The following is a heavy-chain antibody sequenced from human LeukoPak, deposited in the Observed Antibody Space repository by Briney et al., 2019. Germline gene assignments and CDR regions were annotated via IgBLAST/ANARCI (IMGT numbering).Heavy chain of an antibody. J-gene: IGHJ4*02. D-gene: IGHD3-22*01. Sequence: SVKVSCKASGGTFSSYAISWVRQAPGRGLEWMGRIIPIFGTANYAQKFQGRVTITTDESTSTAYMELSSLRSEDTAVYYCARDREYYYDSSGYYYHDYWGQGTLVTVSS. CDR2: IIPIFGTA. V-gene: IGHV1-69*05. CDR3: ARDREYYYDSSGYYYHDY. CDR1: GGTFSSYA.